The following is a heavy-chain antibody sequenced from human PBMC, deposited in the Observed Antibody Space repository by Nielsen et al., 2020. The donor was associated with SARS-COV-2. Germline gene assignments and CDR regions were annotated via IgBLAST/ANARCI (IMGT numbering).Heavy chain of an antibody. CDR3: STGGVAAVGTYYYYYGMDV. J-gene: IGHJ6*02. Sequence: GESLKISCAPSGFIFRDYAMTWVRQAPGKGLEWVGRIKAKTDGETTVYAAPVQGRFTISRDDSEMTLYLQMDSLEIEDTGVYYCSTGGVAAVGTYYYYYGMDVWGQGTTVAVSS. CDR1: GFIFRDYA. CDR2: IKAKTDGETT. V-gene: IGHV3-15*01. D-gene: IGHD6-13*01.